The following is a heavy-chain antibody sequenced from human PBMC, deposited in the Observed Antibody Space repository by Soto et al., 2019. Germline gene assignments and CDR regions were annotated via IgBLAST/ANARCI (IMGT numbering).Heavy chain of an antibody. CDR3: AKAWGIDY. Sequence: EVQLLESGGGLVEPGGSRRLSCAASGVTFSSYTMSWVRQAPGKGLEWVSTLSGSGSGTYSADSVKGRFNICRDNSKNTLYMQMNSLRGEDTAIYYCAKAWGIDYWGQGTLVTVSS. CDR2: LSGSGSGT. CDR1: GVTFSSYT. D-gene: IGHD7-27*01. J-gene: IGHJ4*02. V-gene: IGHV3-23*01.